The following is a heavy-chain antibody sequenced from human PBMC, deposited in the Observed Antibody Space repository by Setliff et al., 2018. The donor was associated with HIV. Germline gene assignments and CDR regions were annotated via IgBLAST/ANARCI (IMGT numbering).Heavy chain of an antibody. CDR2: IYYSGST. CDR1: GGSISSSTYY. J-gene: IGHJ4*02. V-gene: IGHV4-39*01. CDR3: ARHSPPDY. Sequence: PSETLSLTCTVSGGSISSSTYYWGWIRQPPGKGLEWIGTIYYSGSTYYNPSLKSRLTISVDTSKNQFSLKVNSVTAADTAVYYCARHSPPDYWGQGTLVTVSS.